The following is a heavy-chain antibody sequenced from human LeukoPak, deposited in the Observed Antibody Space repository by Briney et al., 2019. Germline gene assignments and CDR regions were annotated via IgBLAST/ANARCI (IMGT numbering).Heavy chain of an antibody. CDR1: GSTFTNFV. CDR3: ARGSITNRNFDS. V-gene: IGHV1-18*01. J-gene: IGHJ4*02. CDR2: VSGFNGDT. Sequence: SVKVSCKTSGSTFTNFVISWVRQAPGQGLEWMGWVSGFNGDTNYPQKFQGRVSMTTDSSTSSAYMELTSLRSDDTAVYFCARGSITNRNFDSWGQGTLVSVSS. D-gene: IGHD1-14*01.